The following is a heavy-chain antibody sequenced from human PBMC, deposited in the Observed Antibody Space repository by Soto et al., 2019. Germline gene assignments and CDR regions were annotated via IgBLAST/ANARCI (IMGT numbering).Heavy chain of an antibody. D-gene: IGHD3-16*02. J-gene: IGHJ4*02. CDR2: IIPIFGTA. CDR3: ARDNDEMITFGGVIAQSRFDY. CDR1: GGTFSSYA. V-gene: IGHV1-69*13. Sequence: ASVKVSCKASGGTFSSYAISWVRQAPGQGLEWMGGIIPIFGTANYAQKFQGRVTITADESTSAAYMELSSLRSEDTAVYYCARDNDEMITFGGVIAQSRFDYWGQGTLVTVSS.